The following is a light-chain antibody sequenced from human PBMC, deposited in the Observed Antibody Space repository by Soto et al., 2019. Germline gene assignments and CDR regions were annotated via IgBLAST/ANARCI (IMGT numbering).Light chain of an antibody. J-gene: IGLJ1*01. CDR3: SSYSSITALV. CDR2: DVT. Sequence: QSALTQPASVSGSPGQSIAISCTGTNSDVGGYNSVSWYQQHPGKVPKIMIYDVTIRPSGVPDRFSGSKSGNTASLTISGLQAEDEADYYCSSYSSITALVFGTRTKLTVL. V-gene: IGLV2-14*01. CDR1: NSDVGGYNS.